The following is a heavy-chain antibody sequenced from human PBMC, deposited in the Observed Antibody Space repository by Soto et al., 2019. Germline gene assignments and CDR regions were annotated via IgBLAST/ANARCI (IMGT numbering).Heavy chain of an antibody. CDR3: ATGGSKRVRGAIVEVFHLEF. J-gene: IGHJ4*02. CDR1: GLTVTRNY. D-gene: IGHD3-10*01. V-gene: IGHV3-53*02. CDR2: IHTGGKT. Sequence: ELQLVESGGGLIQPGGSLRLSCAASGLTVTRNYMTWVRLAPGKGLECVSTIHTGGKTFYTDPVKGRFTVSRDASKNTVDLQMNTLSVEDTALYYCATGGSKRVRGAIVEVFHLEFWGRGTVVTVSS.